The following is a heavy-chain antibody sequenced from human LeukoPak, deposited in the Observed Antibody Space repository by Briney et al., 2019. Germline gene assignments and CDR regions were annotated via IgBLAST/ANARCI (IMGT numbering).Heavy chain of an antibody. D-gene: IGHD3-10*01. CDR2: FDPEDGET. Sequence: ASVKVSCKFSGYTLTELSMHWGRQAPGKGLEGMGGFDPEDGETIYAQKFQGRVTRSEHTSTDTAYMELSSLRSEDTAVYYCATGYYYGSGSYPYNWFDPWGQGTLVTVSS. J-gene: IGHJ5*02. V-gene: IGHV1-24*01. CDR1: GYTLTELS. CDR3: ATGYYYGSGSYPYNWFDP.